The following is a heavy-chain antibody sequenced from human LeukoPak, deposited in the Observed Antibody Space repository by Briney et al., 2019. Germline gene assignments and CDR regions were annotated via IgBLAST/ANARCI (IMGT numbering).Heavy chain of an antibody. CDR1: GFTFSSCA. J-gene: IGHJ4*02. V-gene: IGHV3-23*01. Sequence: GGSLRLSCAASGFTFSSCAMSWVRQAPGEGLEWVSAISGSGGSTYYADSVKGRFTISRDNSKNTLYLQMNSLRAEDTAVYYCAHLNYYDSSGYPAPHYFDYWGQGTLVTVSS. CDR3: AHLNYYDSSGYPAPHYFDY. D-gene: IGHD3-22*01. CDR2: ISGSGGST.